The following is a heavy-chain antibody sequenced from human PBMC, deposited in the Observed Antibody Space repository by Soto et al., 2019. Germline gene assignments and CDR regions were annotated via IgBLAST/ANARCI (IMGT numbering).Heavy chain of an antibody. Sequence: EVQVLESGGGLVQPGGSLRLSCAASGFTFSSYAMSWVRQAPGRGLEWMGIIYPGDSDTRYSPSFQGQVTISADKSISTAYLQWSSLKASDTAMYYCARPITRVRGKEFDYWGQGTLVTVSS. CDR3: ARPITRVRGKEFDY. CDR1: GFTFSSYA. CDR2: IYPGDSDT. D-gene: IGHD3-10*01. V-gene: IGHV5-51*01. J-gene: IGHJ4*02.